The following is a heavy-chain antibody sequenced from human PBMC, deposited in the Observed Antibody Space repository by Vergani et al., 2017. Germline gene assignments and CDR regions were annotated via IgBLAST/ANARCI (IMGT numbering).Heavy chain of an antibody. CDR3: ARLRVTVTTRPYNWFDP. CDR1: GCFISSGYY. J-gene: IGHJ5*02. V-gene: IGHV4-38-2*01. Sequence: QVQLQESGPGLVKPSETLSLTCAASGCFISSGYYRGWIRPPPWKGLEWIGSIYHSGSTYYNPSLKSRVTISVDTSKNQFSLKLSSVTAADTAVYYCARLRVTVTTRPYNWFDPWGQGTLVTVSS. CDR2: IYHSGST. D-gene: IGHD4-17*01.